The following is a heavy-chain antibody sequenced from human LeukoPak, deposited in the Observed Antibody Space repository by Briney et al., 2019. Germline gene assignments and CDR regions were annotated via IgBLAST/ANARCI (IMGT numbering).Heavy chain of an antibody. D-gene: IGHD6-19*01. CDR1: GFTFITYG. CDR3: AKDLGGQWLVFWFDP. Sequence: GSLRLSCAASGFTFITYGMHWVRQAPGKGLEWVAVIWYDGSNKYYADSVKGRFTISRDNSKNTLYLQMNSLRAEDTAVYYCAKDLGGQWLVFWFDPWGQGTLVTVSS. CDR2: IWYDGSNK. J-gene: IGHJ5*02. V-gene: IGHV3-33*06.